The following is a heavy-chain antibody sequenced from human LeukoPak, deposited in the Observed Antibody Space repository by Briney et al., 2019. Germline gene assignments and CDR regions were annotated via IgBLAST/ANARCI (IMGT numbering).Heavy chain of an antibody. Sequence: SETLSLTCTVSGGSISSYYWSWIRQPPGKGLEWIGYIYYSGSTNYNPSLKSRVTISIDTSKNQFSLKLSSVTAADTAVYYCARFKRAGGWSYFDYWGQGTLVTVSS. J-gene: IGHJ4*02. V-gene: IGHV4-59*01. D-gene: IGHD6-19*01. CDR3: ARFKRAGGWSYFDY. CDR2: IYYSGST. CDR1: GGSISSYY.